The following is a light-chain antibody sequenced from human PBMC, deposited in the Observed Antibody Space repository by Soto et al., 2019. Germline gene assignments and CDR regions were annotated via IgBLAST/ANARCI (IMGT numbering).Light chain of an antibody. J-gene: IGLJ1*01. CDR3: SSYTTSSTYV. CDR1: SSDVGTYDD. Sequence: QSVLTQPASESASPGQSITISCTGTSSDVGTYDDVSWYRQHPGKGPKLLIYEVTNRPSGVSNRFSGSKSGNTASLTISGLQAEDEADYYCSSYTTSSTYVFGSGNKLTVL. V-gene: IGLV2-14*01. CDR2: EVT.